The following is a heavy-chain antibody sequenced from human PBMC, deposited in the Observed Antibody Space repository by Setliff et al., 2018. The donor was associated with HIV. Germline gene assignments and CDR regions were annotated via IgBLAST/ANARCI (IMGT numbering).Heavy chain of an antibody. D-gene: IGHD3-22*01. CDR1: GYTFTTHY. J-gene: IGHJ3*02. CDR2: INTESGNT. V-gene: IGHV1-2*02. Sequence: ASVKVSCKASGYTFTTHYIHWVRQAPGQGLQWMGWINTESGNTNFEQKFEGRVALTRDTSISTAYMDLGRLRSDDTAVYYCVTFSSGLGYHDIFDIWGQGTGVTVSS. CDR3: VTFSSGLGYHDIFDI.